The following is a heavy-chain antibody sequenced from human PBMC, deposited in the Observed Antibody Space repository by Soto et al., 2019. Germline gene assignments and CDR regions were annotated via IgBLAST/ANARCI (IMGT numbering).Heavy chain of an antibody. J-gene: IGHJ6*02. CDR1: GGTFRTHA. CDR3: ARGYCSGGNCYSGMDV. Sequence: SVKVSCEACGGTFRTHAIIWVRQAPVHGLEWMGGIIPISGTTYYTQKFQGRVTITADEPTSTAFMELRSLKSDDTAVFYCARGYCSGGNCYSGMDVWGQGTMVTVPS. V-gene: IGHV1-69*01. D-gene: IGHD2-15*01. CDR2: IIPISGTT.